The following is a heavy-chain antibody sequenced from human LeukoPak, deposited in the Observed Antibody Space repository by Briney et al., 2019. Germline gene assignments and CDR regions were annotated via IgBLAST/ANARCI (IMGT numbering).Heavy chain of an antibody. CDR1: GFTFSSYA. CDR2: ISYDGSNK. Sequence: GRSLRLSCAASGFTFSSYAMRWVRQAPGKGLEWVAVISYDGSNKYYADSVKGRFTISRDNSKNTLYLQMNSLRAEDTAVYYCATGDIVATILLDYWGQGTLVTVSS. J-gene: IGHJ4*02. V-gene: IGHV3-30*04. D-gene: IGHD5-12*01. CDR3: ATGDIVATILLDY.